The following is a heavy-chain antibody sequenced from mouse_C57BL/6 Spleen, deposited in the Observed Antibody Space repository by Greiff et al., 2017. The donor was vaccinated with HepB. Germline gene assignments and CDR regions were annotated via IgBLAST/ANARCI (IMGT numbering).Heavy chain of an antibody. Sequence: QVQLQQSGAELVKPGASVKLSCKASGYTFTSYWMHWVKQRPGQGLEWIGMIHPNSGSTNYNVKFKSKATLTVDKSSSTAYMQLSSLTSEDSAVYYCAGDYDGFAYWGQGTLVTVSA. CDR3: AGDYDGFAY. D-gene: IGHD2-4*01. CDR1: GYTFTSYW. V-gene: IGHV1-64*01. J-gene: IGHJ3*01. CDR2: IHPNSGST.